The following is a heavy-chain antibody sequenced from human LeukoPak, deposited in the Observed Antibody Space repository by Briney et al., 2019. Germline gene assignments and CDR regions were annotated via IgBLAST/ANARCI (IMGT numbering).Heavy chain of an antibody. CDR2: INHSGST. CDR3: ARGTPAIGAVAGTDYYYYMDV. D-gene: IGHD6-19*01. V-gene: IGHV4-34*01. CDR1: GGSFSGYY. J-gene: IGHJ6*03. Sequence: SETLSLTCAVYGGSFSGYYWSWIRQPPGKGLEWIGEINHSGSTNYNPSLKSRVTISVDTSKNQFSLKLSSVTAADTAVYYCARGTPAIGAVAGTDYYYYMDVRGKGTTVTVSS.